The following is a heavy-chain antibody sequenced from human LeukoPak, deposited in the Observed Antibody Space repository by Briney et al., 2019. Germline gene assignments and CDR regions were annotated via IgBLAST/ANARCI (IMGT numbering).Heavy chain of an antibody. CDR1: GYTFTSYY. V-gene: IGHV1-46*01. Sequence: GASVKVSCKASGYTFTSYYMHWVRQAPGQGLEWMGIINPSGGSTSYAQKFQGRVTMTRDTSTSTVYMELSSLRSEDTAVYSCASRLKMYSSSSAVDYWGQGTLVTVSS. D-gene: IGHD6-6*01. CDR3: ASRLKMYSSSSAVDY. J-gene: IGHJ4*02. CDR2: INPSGGST.